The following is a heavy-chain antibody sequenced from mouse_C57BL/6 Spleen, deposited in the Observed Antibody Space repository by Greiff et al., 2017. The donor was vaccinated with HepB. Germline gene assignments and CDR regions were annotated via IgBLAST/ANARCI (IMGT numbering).Heavy chain of an antibody. Sequence: QVQLQQPGAELVKPGASVKLSCKASGYTFTSYWMHWVKQRPGRGLEWIGRIDPNSGGTKYNEKFKSKATLTVDKPSSTAYTQLSSLTSEDSAVYYCARRQLRLDYYAMDYWGQGTSVTVSS. V-gene: IGHV1-72*01. CDR3: ARRQLRLDYYAMDY. J-gene: IGHJ4*01. D-gene: IGHD3-2*02. CDR1: GYTFTSYW. CDR2: IDPNSGGT.